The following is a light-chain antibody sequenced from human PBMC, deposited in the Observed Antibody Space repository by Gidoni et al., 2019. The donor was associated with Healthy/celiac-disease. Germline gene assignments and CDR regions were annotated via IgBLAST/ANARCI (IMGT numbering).Light chain of an antibody. CDR2: DAS. J-gene: IGKJ5*01. Sequence: DIVLTQSPDTQSLSPGERATLSCRASQSVSSYLAWYQQNPGQAPRLLIYDASNRATGIPARFSGSGSGTDFTLTISSLETEDFAVYYCQQRSNWPPSITFXQXTRLXIK. CDR1: QSVSSY. V-gene: IGKV3-11*01. CDR3: QQRSNWPPSIT.